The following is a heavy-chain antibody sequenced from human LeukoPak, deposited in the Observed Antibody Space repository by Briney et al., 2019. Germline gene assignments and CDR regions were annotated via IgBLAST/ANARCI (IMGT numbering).Heavy chain of an antibody. V-gene: IGHV3-53*05. CDR2: IYTGGGR. J-gene: IGHJ4*02. CDR3: AKAWPDTYYYDSSGYYYLDY. CDR1: GFTVSSYY. D-gene: IGHD3-22*01. Sequence: GGSLRLSCAASGFTVSSYYMNWVRQAPGKELEWVSVIYTGGGRYYADSVRGRFTISRDNSKNTLYLQMNSLRAEDTAVYYCAKAWPDTYYYDSSGYYYLDYWGQGTLVTVSS.